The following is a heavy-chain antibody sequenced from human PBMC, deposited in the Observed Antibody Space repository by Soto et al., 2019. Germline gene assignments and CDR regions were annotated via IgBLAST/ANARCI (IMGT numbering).Heavy chain of an antibody. Sequence: SETLSLTCAVSGWSVIGYYLDWVRLPPGTVLAWLGEINPSGRTTYNPSLMSRVAMSLETSKNQFSLKLTSVTDAETAVYYCARVVRESNYYYNYGMDVWGQGTTVTVSS. J-gene: IGHJ6*02. CDR1: GWSVIGYY. V-gene: IGHV4-34*01. CDR2: INPSGRT. CDR3: ARVVRESNYYYNYGMDV.